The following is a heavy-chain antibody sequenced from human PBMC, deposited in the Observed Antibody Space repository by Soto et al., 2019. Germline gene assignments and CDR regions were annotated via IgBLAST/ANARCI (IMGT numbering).Heavy chain of an antibody. CDR2: ILPVFDEL. CDR1: GGTFKNYA. J-gene: IGHJ4*02. CDR3: AIASDTSGYYY. Sequence: QVQLVQSESEVKKPGSSVKVSCKVSGGTFKNYAISWVRQAPGQGLEWVGGILPVFDELNYAPKLQSRVKITADEVTSTAHLKLGSMTSEDTAVYFCAIASDTSGYYYWGQGTLVTVSS. V-gene: IGHV1-69*01. D-gene: IGHD3-22*01.